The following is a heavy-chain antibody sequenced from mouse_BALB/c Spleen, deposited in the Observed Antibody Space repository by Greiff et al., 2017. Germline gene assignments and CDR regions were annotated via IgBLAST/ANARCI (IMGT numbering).Heavy chain of an antibody. Sequence: QVQLKQSGPGLVQPSQSLSITCTVSGFSLTSYGVHWVRQSPGKGLEWLGVIWSGGSTDYNAAFISRLSISKDNSKSQVFFKMNSLQANDTAIYYCARPYYYGSADVWGAGTTVTVSS. CDR3: ARPYYYGSADV. J-gene: IGHJ1*01. CDR1: GFSLTSYG. CDR2: IWSGGST. D-gene: IGHD1-1*01. V-gene: IGHV2-2*02.